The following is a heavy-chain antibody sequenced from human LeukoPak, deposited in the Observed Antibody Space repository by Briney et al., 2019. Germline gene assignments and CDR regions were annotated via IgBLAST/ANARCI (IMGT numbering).Heavy chain of an antibody. J-gene: IGHJ4*02. D-gene: IGHD2-2*01. CDR3: ARTYSTSSAFDS. CDR1: GGSISSYY. Sequence: SETLSLTCTVSGGSISSYYWNWIRQPPGKGLEWIGYIYSSGSTNYNPSLKGRVTISVDTSKEQFSLRLSSVTAADTALYYCARTYSTSSAFDSWGQGALVTVSS. V-gene: IGHV4-4*09. CDR2: IYSSGST.